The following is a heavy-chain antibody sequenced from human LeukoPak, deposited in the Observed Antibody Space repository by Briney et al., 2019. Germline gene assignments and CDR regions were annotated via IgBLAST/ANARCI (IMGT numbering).Heavy chain of an antibody. J-gene: IGHJ4*02. Sequence: GGSLRLSCAASGFTFSSYSMNWVRQAPGKGLEWVSSISSSTSYIYYADSVKGRFTISRDNAKNSLYLQMNSLRPEDTAVYYCARENSGSYYQFDCWGQGTLVTVSS. CDR3: ARENSGSYYQFDC. CDR2: ISSSTSYI. V-gene: IGHV3-21*01. D-gene: IGHD1-26*01. CDR1: GFTFSSYS.